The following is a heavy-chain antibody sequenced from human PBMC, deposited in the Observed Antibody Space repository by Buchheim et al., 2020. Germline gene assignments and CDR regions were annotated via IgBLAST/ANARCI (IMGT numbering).Heavy chain of an antibody. V-gene: IGHV4-34*01. CDR3: ATESDLVRGDAFDI. J-gene: IGHJ3*02. D-gene: IGHD3-10*01. Sequence: QVQLQQWGAGLSKPSETLSLTCAVYGGSFSGYYWSWIRQPPGKGLEWIGEINHSGSTNYNPSLKSRVTISVDTSKNQFSLKLSSVTAADTAVYYCATESDLVRGDAFDIWGQGT. CDR2: INHSGST. CDR1: GGSFSGYY.